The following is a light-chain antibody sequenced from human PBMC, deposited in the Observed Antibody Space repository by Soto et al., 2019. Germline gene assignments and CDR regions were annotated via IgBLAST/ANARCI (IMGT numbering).Light chain of an antibody. CDR1: SSDVGGYNY. V-gene: IGLV2-14*03. CDR2: DVS. CDR3: TSNATSNPRQLV. Sequence: QSVLTQPASVSGSPGQSITISCTGTSSDVGGYNYVSWYQHHPGKAPKLIIYDVSNRPSRVSIRFSGSKSDNTASLTISGLQPEDEADNHCTSNATSNPRQLVFGTGTK. J-gene: IGLJ1*01.